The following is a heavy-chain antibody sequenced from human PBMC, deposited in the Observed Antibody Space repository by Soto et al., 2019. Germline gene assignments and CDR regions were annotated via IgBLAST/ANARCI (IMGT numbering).Heavy chain of an antibody. CDR3: AREEYYYYGMDV. CDR2: IYSSGST. Sequence: PSETLSLPCTVSGGSISGYYLSWIRQTAGKGLEWIGRIYSSGSTNYNPSLRSRVTMSVDTSKNHFSLKVNSVTAADTAVYYCAREEYYYYGMDVWRQGTTVTVSS. J-gene: IGHJ6*02. V-gene: IGHV4-4*07. CDR1: GGSISGYY.